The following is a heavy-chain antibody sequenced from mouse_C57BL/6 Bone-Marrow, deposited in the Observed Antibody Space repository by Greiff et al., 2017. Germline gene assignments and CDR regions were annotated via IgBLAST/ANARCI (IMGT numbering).Heavy chain of an antibody. D-gene: IGHD1-3*01. V-gene: IGHV1-82*01. J-gene: IGHJ2*01. CDR2: IYPGDGDT. CDR3: ARAEPTNLDY. CDR1: GYAFSSSW. Sequence: VQLQQSGPELVKPGASVKISCKASGYAFSSSWMNWVKQRPGKGLEWIGRIYPGDGDTNYNGKFKGKATLTADKSSSTAYMQLSSLTSEDSAVYYCARAEPTNLDYWGQGTTLTVSS.